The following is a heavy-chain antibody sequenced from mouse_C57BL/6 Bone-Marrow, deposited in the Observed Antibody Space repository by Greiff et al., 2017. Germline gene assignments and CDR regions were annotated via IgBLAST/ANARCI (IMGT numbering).Heavy chain of an antibody. CDR2: IDPEDGDT. V-gene: IGHV14-1*01. CDR1: GFNIKDYY. Sequence: VQLQQSGAELVRPGASVKLSCTASGFNIKDYYMHWVKQRPEQGLEWIGRIDPEDGDTEYAPKFQGKATVTADTSSNTAYLQLSSLTSEDTAVYDCTTDDYGSSYNYWGQGTTLTVSS. J-gene: IGHJ2*01. D-gene: IGHD1-1*01. CDR3: TTDDYGSSYNY.